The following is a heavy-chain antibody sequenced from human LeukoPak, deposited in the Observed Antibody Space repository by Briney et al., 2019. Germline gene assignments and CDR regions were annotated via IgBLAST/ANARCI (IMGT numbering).Heavy chain of an antibody. Sequence: ASVKVSCKASGYTFTSYGISWVRQAPGQGLEWMGWISAYNGNTNYAQKLQGRVTMTTDTSTSTAYMELRSLRSDDTAVYYCAREERYFDRLSGDFDYWGQGTLVTVSS. J-gene: IGHJ4*02. V-gene: IGHV1-18*04. CDR2: ISAYNGNT. CDR1: GYTFTSYG. CDR3: AREERYFDRLSGDFDY. D-gene: IGHD3-9*01.